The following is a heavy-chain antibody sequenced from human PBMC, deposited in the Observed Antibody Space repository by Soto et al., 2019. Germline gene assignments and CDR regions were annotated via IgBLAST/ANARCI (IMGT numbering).Heavy chain of an antibody. CDR3: ARFPRAATAVYYYYGMDV. CDR2: IIPIFGTA. Sequence: GASVKVSCKVSGGTFSSYAISWVRQAPGQGLEWMGGIIPIFGTANYAQKFQGRVTITADKSTSTAYMELSSLRSEDTAVYYCARFPRAATAVYYYYGMDVWGQGTTVTVSS. CDR1: GGTFSSYA. J-gene: IGHJ6*02. V-gene: IGHV1-69*06. D-gene: IGHD6-25*01.